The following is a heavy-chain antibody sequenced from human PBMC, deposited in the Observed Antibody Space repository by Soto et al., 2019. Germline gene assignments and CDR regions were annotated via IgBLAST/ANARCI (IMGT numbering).Heavy chain of an antibody. CDR3: ARDFEY. CDR2: INSDGSST. J-gene: IGHJ4*02. CDR1: GFTFSTFC. Sequence: EVQLVESGGGLVQPGGSLRLSCEASGFTFSTFCMHWVRQAPGKGLVWVSRINSDGSSTNYADSVKGRVTISRDNAKNTLYLQLNSLRPEDTAVYYWARDFEYWGQGTLVTVSS. V-gene: IGHV3-74*01.